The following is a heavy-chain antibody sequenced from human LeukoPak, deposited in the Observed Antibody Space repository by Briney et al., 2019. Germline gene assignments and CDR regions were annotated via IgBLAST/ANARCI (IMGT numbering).Heavy chain of an antibody. CDR1: GGSISPFY. CDR3: AGSGSGSYYSPWYFDL. D-gene: IGHD3-10*01. Sequence: PSETLSLTCTVSGGSISPFYWNWIRQPPGKGLEWIGYIYYSGSTNYNPSLKSRVTISVDTSKNQFSLRLSSVTAADTAVYYCAGSGSGSYYSPWYFDLWGRGTLVTVSS. CDR2: IYYSGST. V-gene: IGHV4-59*01. J-gene: IGHJ2*01.